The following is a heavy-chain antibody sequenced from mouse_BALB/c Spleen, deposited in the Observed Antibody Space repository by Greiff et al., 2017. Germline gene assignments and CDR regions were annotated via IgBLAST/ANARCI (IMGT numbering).Heavy chain of an antibody. D-gene: IGHD1-1*01. J-gene: IGHJ2*01. V-gene: IGHV1-87*01. CDR1: GYTFTSYW. CDR3: ARGVGGSSSYYFDY. Sequence: VQLQESGAELARPGASVKLSCKASGYTFTSYWMQWVKQRPGQGLEWIGAIYPGDGDTRYTQKFKGKATLTADKSSSTAYMQLSSLASEDSAVYYCARGVGGSSSYYFDYWGQGTTLTVSS. CDR2: IYPGDGDT.